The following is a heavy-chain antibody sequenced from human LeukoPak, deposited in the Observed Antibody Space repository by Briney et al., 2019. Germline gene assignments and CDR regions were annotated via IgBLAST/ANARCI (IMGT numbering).Heavy chain of an antibody. D-gene: IGHD2-21*02. J-gene: IGHJ3*02. CDR2: ISGSGDGT. CDR1: GFPFYNSG. V-gene: IGHV3-23*01. Sequence: PGGSLRLSCAASGFPFYNSGMGWVPQAPAKGLEWVSPISGSGDGTFYEDSVKGRFTISRDNSKNTLYLQMNGLRAEDTAVYYCAKPFHYGGDSLSPFDIWGQGTMVIVSS. CDR3: AKPFHYGGDSLSPFDI.